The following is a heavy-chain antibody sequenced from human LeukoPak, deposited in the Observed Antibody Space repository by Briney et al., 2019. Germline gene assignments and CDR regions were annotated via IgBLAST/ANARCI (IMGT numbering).Heavy chain of an antibody. CDR3: ARGGSYLSAFDI. J-gene: IGHJ3*02. D-gene: IGHD1-26*01. V-gene: IGHV3-53*01. CDR1: GFTVSSNY. Sequence: PGGSLRLSCAASGFTVSSNYISWVRQAPGKGLEWVSIIYSGVSTFYADSVKGRFTISSDNSDNTLYLQINSLRAEDTAVYYCARGGSYLSAFDIWGQGTMVTVSS. CDR2: IYSGVST.